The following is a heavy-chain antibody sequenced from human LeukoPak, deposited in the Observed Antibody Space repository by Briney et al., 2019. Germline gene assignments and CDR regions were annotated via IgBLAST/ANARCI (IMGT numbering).Heavy chain of an antibody. CDR3: AKDRGLYYDILTGYSYFDY. D-gene: IGHD3-9*01. CDR2: ISGSGGST. CDR1: GFTFSSYA. V-gene: IGHV3-23*01. J-gene: IGHJ4*02. Sequence: GGSLRLSCAASGFTFSSYAMSWVRQAPGKGLEWVSAISGSGGSTHYADSVKGRFTISRDNSKNTLYLQMNSLRAEDTAVYYCAKDRGLYYDILTGYSYFDYWGQGTLVTVSS.